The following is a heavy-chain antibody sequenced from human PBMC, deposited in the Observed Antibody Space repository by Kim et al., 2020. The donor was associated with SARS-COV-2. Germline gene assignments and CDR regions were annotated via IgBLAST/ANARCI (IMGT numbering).Heavy chain of an antibody. J-gene: IGHJ4*02. V-gene: IGHV3-33*01. CDR3: ASLSDRGQYVDY. Sequence: YYADSVKGRFTISRDNSKNTLYLQMNSLRAEDTAVYYCASLSDRGQYVDYWGQGTLVTVSS. D-gene: IGHD3-10*01.